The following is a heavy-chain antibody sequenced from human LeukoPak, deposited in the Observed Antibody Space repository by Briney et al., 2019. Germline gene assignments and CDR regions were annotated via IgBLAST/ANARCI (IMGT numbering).Heavy chain of an antibody. Sequence: SETLSLTCTVSGGXVSSGSYYWSWIRQPPGKGLEWIGYIYYSGSTNYNPSLKSRVTISVDTSKNQFSLKLSSVTAADTAVYYCARAPYFDFWTGYYFDYWGQGTLVTVSS. CDR1: GGXVSSGSYY. CDR2: IYYSGST. CDR3: ARAPYFDFWTGYYFDY. J-gene: IGHJ4*02. D-gene: IGHD3-3*01. V-gene: IGHV4-61*01.